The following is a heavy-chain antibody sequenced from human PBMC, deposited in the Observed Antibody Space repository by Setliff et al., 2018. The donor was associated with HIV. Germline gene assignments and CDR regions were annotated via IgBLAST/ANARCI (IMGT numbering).Heavy chain of an antibody. Sequence: PSETLSFTCTVSGASISSHNYYWSWIRQHPGKGLEWIGYIYYSGSTYYNPSLKSRVTISVDTSKNQFSLNLNSVTAADTAVYYCARAISAAGIAPFDFWGQGTLVTVSS. CDR3: ARAISAAGIAPFDF. J-gene: IGHJ4*02. CDR2: IYYSGST. CDR1: GASISSHNYY. D-gene: IGHD6-13*01. V-gene: IGHV4-61*01.